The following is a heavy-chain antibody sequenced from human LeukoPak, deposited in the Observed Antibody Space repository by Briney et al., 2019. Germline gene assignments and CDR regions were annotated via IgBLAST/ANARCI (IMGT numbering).Heavy chain of an antibody. CDR3: TKQVEMTTIDAFDI. Sequence: SETLSLTCTVSGGSISSGSYYGSRIRPPAGKGLEWIGRIYTSGSTNYNPSLKSRVTISVDTSKNQFSLKLSSVTAADTAVCYCTKQVEMTTIDAFDIWGQGTMVTVSS. CDR2: IYTSGST. V-gene: IGHV4-61*02. J-gene: IGHJ3*02. CDR1: GGSISSGSYY. D-gene: IGHD5-24*01.